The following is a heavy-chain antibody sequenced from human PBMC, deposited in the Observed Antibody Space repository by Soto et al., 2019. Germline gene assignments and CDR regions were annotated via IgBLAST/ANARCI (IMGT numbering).Heavy chain of an antibody. J-gene: IGHJ6*02. V-gene: IGHV4-59*08. CDR1: GGSISSYY. CDR2: IYYSGST. Sequence: SETLSLTCTVSGGSISSYYWSWIRQPPGKGLEWIGYIYYSGSTKYNPSLKSRVTISVDTSKNQFSLKVSSVTAADTAVYYCETARGSPYGGPYYYYGLDVWGQGTTVTVSS. D-gene: IGHD2-15*01. CDR3: ETARGSPYGGPYYYYGLDV.